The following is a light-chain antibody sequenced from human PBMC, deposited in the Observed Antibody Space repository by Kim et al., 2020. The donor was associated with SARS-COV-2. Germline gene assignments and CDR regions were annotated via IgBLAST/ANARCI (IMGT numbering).Light chain of an antibody. CDR2: DAS. J-gene: IGKJ2*02. Sequence: IVLTQSPGTLSVFPGETATLSCRASQSVAGGYFAWYQQKPGQAPRLLIFDASTRATGISDRFSGSGSGTDFSLTISRLEPEDFAVYYCQPYGTAPCTFGQGTKLEI. CDR3: QPYGTAPCT. V-gene: IGKV3-20*01. CDR1: QSVAGGY.